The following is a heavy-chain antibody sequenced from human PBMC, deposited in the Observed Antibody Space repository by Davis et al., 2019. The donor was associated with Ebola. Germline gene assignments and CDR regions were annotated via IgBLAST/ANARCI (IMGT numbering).Heavy chain of an antibody. D-gene: IGHD4-11*01. CDR2: IIPIFGTA. CDR3: ARDVPLGTVTAFDY. CDR1: GGTFSSYA. V-gene: IGHV1-69*13. J-gene: IGHJ4*02. Sequence: SVKVSCKASGGTFSSYAISWVRQAPGQGLEWMGGIIPIFGTANYAQKFQGRVTITADESTSTAYMELSSLRSEDTAVYYCARDVPLGTVTAFDYWGQGTLVTVSS.